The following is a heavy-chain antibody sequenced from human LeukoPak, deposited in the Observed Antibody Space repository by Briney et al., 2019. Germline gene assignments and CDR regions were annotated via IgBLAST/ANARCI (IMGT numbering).Heavy chain of an antibody. D-gene: IGHD1-1*01. Sequence: SETLSLTCAVYGGSFTGYYWSWIRQSPGKGMQWIAEVNHRGDTNYNPSVKGRVTISVDTSKNQFSLKVTSLTAADTAVYYCARGPTISETGYFDYWGQGTLVTVSS. CDR1: GGSFTGYY. CDR3: ARGPTISETGYFDY. J-gene: IGHJ4*03. V-gene: IGHV4-34*01. CDR2: VNHRGDT.